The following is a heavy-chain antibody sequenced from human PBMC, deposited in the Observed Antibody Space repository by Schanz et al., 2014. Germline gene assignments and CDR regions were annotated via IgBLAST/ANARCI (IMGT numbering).Heavy chain of an antibody. J-gene: IGHJ6*02. V-gene: IGHV4-34*01. CDR2: IHHSGSI. Sequence: QVQLEESGAGLVKPSETLSLTCAVYGGPFSGYFWSWIRQSPGKGLQWIGEIHHSGSIIYNPSLRSGVPISMDTSKTQFFLKVPSVTAADTAVYYCARHLVNAYGMDVWGQGTAVTVSS. CDR1: GGPFSGYF. CDR3: ARHLVNAYGMDV. D-gene: IGHD3-3*02.